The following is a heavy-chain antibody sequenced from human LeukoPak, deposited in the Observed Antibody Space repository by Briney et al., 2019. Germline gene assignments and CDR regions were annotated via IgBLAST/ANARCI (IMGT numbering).Heavy chain of an antibody. CDR3: AKETGQLPYYYYMDV. Sequence: RSGGSLRLSCAASGFTFSTYAMSWVRQAPGKGLEWVSTISGSGGSAYYTDSVKGRFTISRDNSKNTLSLQLNSLRAEDTAVYYCAKETGQLPYYYYMDVWGKGTTVTVSS. J-gene: IGHJ6*03. CDR1: GFTFSTYA. V-gene: IGHV3-23*01. CDR2: ISGSGGSA. D-gene: IGHD1-1*01.